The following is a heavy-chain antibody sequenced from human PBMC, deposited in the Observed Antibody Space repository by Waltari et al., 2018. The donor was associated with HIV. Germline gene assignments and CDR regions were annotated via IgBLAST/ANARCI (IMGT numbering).Heavy chain of an antibody. CDR2: INPNSGGT. Sequence: QVQLVQSGAEVKKPGASVKVSCKASGYTFTGYYMHWVRQAPGQGLAWMGCINPNSGGTNYAQKFQGWVTMTRDTSISTAYMELSRLRSDDTAVYYCAREWSGFHPGAYYYYGMDVWGQGTTVTVSS. V-gene: IGHV1-2*04. CDR1: GYTFTGYY. J-gene: IGHJ6*02. D-gene: IGHD3-3*01. CDR3: AREWSGFHPGAYYYYGMDV.